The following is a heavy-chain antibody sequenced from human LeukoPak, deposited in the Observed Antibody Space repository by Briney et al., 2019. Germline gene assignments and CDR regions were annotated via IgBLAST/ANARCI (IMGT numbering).Heavy chain of an antibody. V-gene: IGHV4-59*08. CDR3: ASYRTPHNWFDP. D-gene: IGHD2-2*01. CDR2: IYYSGST. CDR1: GGSFSGYY. Sequence: SETLSLTCAVYGGSFSGYYWSWIRQPPGKGLEWIGYIYYSGSTNYNPSLKSRVTISVDTSKNQFSLKLSSVTAADTAVYYCASYRTPHNWFDPWGQGTLVTVSS. J-gene: IGHJ5*02.